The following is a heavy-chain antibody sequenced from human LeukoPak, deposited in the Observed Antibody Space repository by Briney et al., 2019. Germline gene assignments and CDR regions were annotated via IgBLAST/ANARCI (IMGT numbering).Heavy chain of an antibody. V-gene: IGHV4-4*02. D-gene: IGHD3-10*01. CDR3: ARGGDRSFDY. CDR1: GGSISSNNW. Sequence: SSETLSLTCAVSGGSISSNNWWTWVRQPPGKGLGWIAEIHHSGSINYNPSLKSRVTISVDKAKNQFSLNLNSVTAADTAVYYCARGGDRSFDYWGQGTLVTVSS. J-gene: IGHJ4*02. CDR2: IHHSGSI.